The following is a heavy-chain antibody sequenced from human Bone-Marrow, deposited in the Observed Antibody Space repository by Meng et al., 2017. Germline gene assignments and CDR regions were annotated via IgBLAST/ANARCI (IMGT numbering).Heavy chain of an antibody. J-gene: IGHJ4*02. V-gene: IGHV3-15*01. Sequence: VQLVESGGGLVKPGGSLRLSCEGSGFTFSNAYMTWVRQVPGKRLEWVGRIKSKPDGETTDYAAPVKGRFTISRDDSKSTMYLQMNSLKTEDTAVYYCTGHIDYWGRGTLVTVSS. CDR3: TGHIDY. CDR2: IKSKPDGETT. CDR1: GFTFSNAY.